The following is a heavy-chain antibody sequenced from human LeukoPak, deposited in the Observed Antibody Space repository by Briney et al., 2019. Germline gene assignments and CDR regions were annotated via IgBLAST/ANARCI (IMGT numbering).Heavy chain of an antibody. J-gene: IGHJ4*02. CDR1: GFTFSYYS. CDR3: ARDRDIVGATLDY. Sequence: GGSLRLSCAASGFTFSYYSTNWVRQAPGKGLEWVSYISPSSSTKDISSSSSTIYYADSVKGRFTISRDNAKNSLYLQMNSLRAEDTAVYYCARDRDIVGATLDYWGQGTLVTVSS. D-gene: IGHD1-26*01. V-gene: IGHV3-48*04. CDR2: ISPSSSTKDISSSSSTI.